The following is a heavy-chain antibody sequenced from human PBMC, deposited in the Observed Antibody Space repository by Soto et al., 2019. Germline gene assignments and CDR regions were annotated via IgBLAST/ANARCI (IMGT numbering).Heavy chain of an antibody. Sequence: GGSLRLSCTVSGFAFNNYGINWVRQAPGKGLEWVSSISKSDYTYYSDSVTGRFTISRDNAKNSVSLQMNTLRVEDTAVYYCAREDSIIIPAVSDFWGQGTLVTVS. CDR3: AREDSIIIPAVSDF. V-gene: IGHV3-21*01. J-gene: IGHJ4*02. CDR1: GFAFNNYG. D-gene: IGHD2-2*01. CDR2: ISKSDYT.